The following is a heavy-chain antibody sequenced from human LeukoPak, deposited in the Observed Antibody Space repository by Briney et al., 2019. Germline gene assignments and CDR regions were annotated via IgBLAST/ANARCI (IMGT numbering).Heavy chain of an antibody. CDR2: ISSSSSYI. V-gene: IGHV3-21*01. J-gene: IGHJ4*02. Sequence: GGSLRLSCAASGFTFSSYSFNWVRQAPGKGLEWVSSISSSSSYIFYADSVKGRFTISRDNAKNSLYLQMNSLRVEDTAVYYCARDEGSGPSDYWGQGTLVTVSS. CDR1: GFTFSSYS. CDR3: ARDEGSGPSDY. D-gene: IGHD3-10*01.